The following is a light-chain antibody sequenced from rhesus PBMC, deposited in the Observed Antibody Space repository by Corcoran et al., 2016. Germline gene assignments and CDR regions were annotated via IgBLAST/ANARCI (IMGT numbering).Light chain of an antibody. J-gene: IGKJ1*01. CDR2: GVS. CDR3: QHYYNNPRT. Sequence: DIQMTQSPSALSASVGDRVTISCRASQNIYSNLAWYQQKPGKAPKLLIYGVSTLQAGIPSRFSGRRYGTDFTLPISSLQPEDSAAYYCQHYYNNPRTFGQGTKVEVK. CDR1: QNIYSN. V-gene: IGKV1S12*01.